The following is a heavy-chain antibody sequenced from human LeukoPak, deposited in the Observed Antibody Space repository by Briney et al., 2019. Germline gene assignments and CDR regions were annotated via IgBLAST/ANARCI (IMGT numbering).Heavy chain of an antibody. Sequence: PGGSLRLSCAASGFTFSTFAMSWVRQAPGKGLEWVSTVSDRDDSTYYADSVKGRFTISRDNSKNTLHLQMNSLRAEDAAVYYCAKDLYVDVRWGSASEIWGQGTVVTVSS. CDR2: VSDRDDST. CDR3: AKDLYVDVRWGSASEI. D-gene: IGHD4-23*01. CDR1: GFTFSTFA. V-gene: IGHV3-23*01. J-gene: IGHJ3*02.